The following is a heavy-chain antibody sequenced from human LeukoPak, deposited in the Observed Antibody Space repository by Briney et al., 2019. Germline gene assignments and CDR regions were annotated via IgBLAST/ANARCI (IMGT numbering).Heavy chain of an antibody. V-gene: IGHV4-4*07. CDR3: ARGTLFGTEFDY. CDR2: IYTSGST. CDR1: GGSISSYY. D-gene: IGHD3-3*01. J-gene: IGHJ4*02. Sequence: SETLSLTCTVSGGSISSYYWSWIRQPAGKGLGWIGRIYTSGSTNYNPSLKSRVTMSVDTSKNQFSLKLSSVTAADTAVYYCARGTLFGTEFDYWGQGTLVTVSS.